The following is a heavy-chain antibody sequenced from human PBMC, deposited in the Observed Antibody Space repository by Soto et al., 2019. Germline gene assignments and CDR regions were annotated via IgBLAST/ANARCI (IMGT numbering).Heavy chain of an antibody. CDR1: GFTFDDYA. Sequence: EVQLVESGGGLVQPGRSLRLSCAASGFTFDDYAMHWVRQAPGKGLEWVSGISWNSGSIGYADSVKGRFTISRDNAKNSLYLQMNSLRAEDTALYYCAKDKLDCDPAILDYWGQGTLVTVSS. V-gene: IGHV3-9*01. J-gene: IGHJ4*02. D-gene: IGHD2-15*01. CDR3: AKDKLDCDPAILDY. CDR2: ISWNSGSI.